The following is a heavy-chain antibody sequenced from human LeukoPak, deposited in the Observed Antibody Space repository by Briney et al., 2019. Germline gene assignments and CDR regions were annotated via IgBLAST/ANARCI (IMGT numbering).Heavy chain of an antibody. CDR1: GGSISSYY. CDR3: ARYYCSGGRCYHFDY. V-gene: IGHV4-59*01. CDR2: IYYSGST. Sequence: SETLSLTCTVSGGSISSYYWSWIRQPPGKGLEWIGYIYYSGSTNYNPSLKSRVTISVDTSKNQFSLKLSSVTAADTAVYFCARYYCSGGRCYHFDYWGQGTLVTVSS. D-gene: IGHD2-15*01. J-gene: IGHJ4*02.